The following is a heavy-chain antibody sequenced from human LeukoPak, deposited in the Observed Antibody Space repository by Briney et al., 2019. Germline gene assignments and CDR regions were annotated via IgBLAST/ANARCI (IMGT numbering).Heavy chain of an antibody. Sequence: PGGSLRLSCAASGFTFSSYWMHWVRQAPGKGLVWVSHISTDGSTTSHADSVKGRFTISRDNAKNTLYLQMNSLRAEDTAVYYCAKIDLFSGSDWWGQGTLVTVSS. V-gene: IGHV3-74*01. CDR2: ISTDGSTT. D-gene: IGHD1-26*01. CDR1: GFTFSSYW. CDR3: AKIDLFSGSDW. J-gene: IGHJ4*02.